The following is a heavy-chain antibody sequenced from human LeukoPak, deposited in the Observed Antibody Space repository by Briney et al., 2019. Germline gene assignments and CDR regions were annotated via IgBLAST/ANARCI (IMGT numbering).Heavy chain of an antibody. CDR1: GFTFSSYW. CDR2: IKQDGSEK. V-gene: IGHV3-7*01. J-gene: IGHJ4*02. D-gene: IGHD6-19*01. Sequence: GGSLRLSCAASGFTFSSYWMSWVRQAPGKGLEWVANIKQDGSEKYYVDSVKGRFTISRDNAKNSLYLQMNSLRAEDTAVYYCARFPGIAVAGTVLFFDYWGQGTLVTVSS. CDR3: ARFPGIAVAGTVLFFDY.